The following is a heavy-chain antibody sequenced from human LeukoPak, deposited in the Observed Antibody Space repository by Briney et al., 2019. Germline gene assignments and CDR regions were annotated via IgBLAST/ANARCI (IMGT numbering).Heavy chain of an antibody. V-gene: IGHV3-23*01. J-gene: IGHJ4*02. CDR3: AKGARLRLGENFDY. D-gene: IGHD3-16*01. Sequence: GGSLRLSCAASGFIFTSYAMSWVRHTPGKGLEWVSGISGSGATTYYADSVKGRLTISRDNSKNTVYLQMNSLRAEDTAVYYCAKGARLRLGENFDYWGQGTLVTVSS. CDR1: GFIFTSYA. CDR2: ISGSGATT.